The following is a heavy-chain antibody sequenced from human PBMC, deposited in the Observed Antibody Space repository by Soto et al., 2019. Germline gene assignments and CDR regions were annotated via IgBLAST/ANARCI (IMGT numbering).Heavy chain of an antibody. J-gene: IGHJ6*02. CDR2: IYYSGST. CDR1: GGSISSGGYY. Sequence: QVQLQESGPGLVKPSQTLSLTCTVSGGSISSGGYYWSWIRQHPGKGLEWIGYIYYSGSTYYNPSLDSRVTISVDTSKNQFSPKLSSVTAADTSVYYCARDPHAEGEYSYYCMAVWGQGTTVTVSS. CDR3: ARDPHAEGEYSYYCMAV. V-gene: IGHV4-31*03. D-gene: IGHD4-4*01.